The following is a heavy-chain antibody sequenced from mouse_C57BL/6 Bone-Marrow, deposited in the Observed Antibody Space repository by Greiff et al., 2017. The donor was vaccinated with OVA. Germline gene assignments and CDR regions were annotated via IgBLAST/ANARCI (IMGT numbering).Heavy chain of an antibody. CDR2: IDPETGGT. CDR1: GYTFTDYE. J-gene: IGHJ4*01. D-gene: IGHD2-2*01. V-gene: IGHV1-15*01. CDR3: TRRGWLRPYAMDY. Sequence: QVQLQQSGAELVRPGASVTLSCKASGYTFTDYEMHWVKQTPVHGLEWIGAIDPETGGTAYNQKFKGKAILTADKSSSTAYMELRSLTSEDSAVYYCTRRGWLRPYAMDYWGQGTSVTVSS.